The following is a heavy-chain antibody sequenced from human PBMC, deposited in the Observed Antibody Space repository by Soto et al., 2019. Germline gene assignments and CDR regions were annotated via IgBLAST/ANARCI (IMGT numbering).Heavy chain of an antibody. J-gene: IGHJ4*02. Sequence: EVQLVESGGGLVKPGGSLRLSCAASGFTFSSYSMNWVRQAPGKGLEWVSSISSSSSYIYYADSVKGRFTISRDNAKNSLYLQMNSLRAEDTAVYYCAREAGRSSTSCYFDYWGQGTLVTVSS. V-gene: IGHV3-21*01. CDR2: ISSSSSYI. CDR3: AREAGRSSTSCYFDY. CDR1: GFTFSSYS. D-gene: IGHD2-2*01.